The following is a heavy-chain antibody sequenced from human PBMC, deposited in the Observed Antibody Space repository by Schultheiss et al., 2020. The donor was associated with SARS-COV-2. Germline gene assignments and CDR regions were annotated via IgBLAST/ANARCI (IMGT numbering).Heavy chain of an antibody. CDR1: GFTFSSYS. V-gene: IGHV3-30*05. Sequence: GGSLRLSCAASGFTFSSYSMNWVRQAPGKGLEWVAVISYDGSNKYYADSVKGRFTISRDNSKNTLYLQMNSLRAEDTAVYYCARSIVGASHDAFDIWGQGTMVTVSS. CDR3: ARSIVGASHDAFDI. CDR2: ISYDGSNK. D-gene: IGHD1-26*01. J-gene: IGHJ3*02.